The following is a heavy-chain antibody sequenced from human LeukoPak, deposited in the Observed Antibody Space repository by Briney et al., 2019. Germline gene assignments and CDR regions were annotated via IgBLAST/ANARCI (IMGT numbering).Heavy chain of an antibody. Sequence: SVKVSCKASGGTFSSYAISWVRQAPGQGLEWMGGIIPIFGTANYAQKFQGRVTITADESTSTAYMELSSLRSEDTAVYYCARDLYDYVWGSYRPSDYWGQGTLVTVSS. V-gene: IGHV1-69*13. CDR2: IIPIFGTA. CDR3: ARDLYDYVWGSYRPSDY. CDR1: GGTFSSYA. D-gene: IGHD3-16*02. J-gene: IGHJ4*02.